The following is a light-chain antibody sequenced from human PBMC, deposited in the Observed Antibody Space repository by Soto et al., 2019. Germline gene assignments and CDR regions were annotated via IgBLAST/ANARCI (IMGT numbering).Light chain of an antibody. Sequence: DIQMTQSPSSLSASVEDRVIITCRASQSISNHLNWYQQKPGKAPKLLIFAASSLQSGVPSRFSGSRSGPDFTLTTSSLQPEDFATYYCQQNYSNPPTFGQGTKVDIK. CDR3: QQNYSNPPT. V-gene: IGKV1-39*01. J-gene: IGKJ1*01. CDR2: AAS. CDR1: QSISNH.